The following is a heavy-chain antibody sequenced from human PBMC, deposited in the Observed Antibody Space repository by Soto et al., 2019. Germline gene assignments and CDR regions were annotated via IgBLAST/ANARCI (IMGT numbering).Heavy chain of an antibody. Sequence: QVQLVESGGGVVQPGRSLRLSCAASGFTFSSYGMHWVRQAPGKGLEWVAVIWYDGSNKYYADSVKGRFTISRDNSKNTLYLQMNSLRAEDTAVYYCARGVLVPAALDYWGQGTLVTVSS. J-gene: IGHJ4*02. D-gene: IGHD2-2*01. CDR1: GFTFSSYG. CDR2: IWYDGSNK. V-gene: IGHV3-33*01. CDR3: ARGVLVPAALDY.